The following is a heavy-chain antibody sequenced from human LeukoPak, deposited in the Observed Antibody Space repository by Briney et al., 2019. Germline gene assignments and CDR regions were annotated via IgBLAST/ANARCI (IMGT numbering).Heavy chain of an antibody. D-gene: IGHD5-24*01. CDR1: SGSINSDGYY. CDR2: VYSSGSA. J-gene: IGHJ3*02. Sequence: PSQTLSLTCTVSSGSINSDGYYWCWIRQPAGKGLEWIGRVYSSGSASYSPSLKSRVIISIDTSKNQFSLRLSSVTAADTAVYYCARVYRKDVYNFDGFDIWGQGTMVTVS. V-gene: IGHV4-61*02. CDR3: ARVYRKDVYNFDGFDI.